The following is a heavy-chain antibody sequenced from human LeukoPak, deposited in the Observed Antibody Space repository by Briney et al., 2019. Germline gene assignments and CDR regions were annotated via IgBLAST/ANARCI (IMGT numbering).Heavy chain of an antibody. V-gene: IGHV3-48*01. CDR1: GFNFNIYS. J-gene: IGHJ4*02. D-gene: IGHD1-26*01. CDR3: ARGLQWGFDW. Sequence: GGSLRLSCEASGFNFNIYSMNWVRQAPGKGLEWVSYITGGGTPIYYGDSVKGRFTIFRDNAKNSLYLQMNSLRVEDTAVYYCARGLQWGFDWSRQGTLVTVSS. CDR2: ITGGGTPI.